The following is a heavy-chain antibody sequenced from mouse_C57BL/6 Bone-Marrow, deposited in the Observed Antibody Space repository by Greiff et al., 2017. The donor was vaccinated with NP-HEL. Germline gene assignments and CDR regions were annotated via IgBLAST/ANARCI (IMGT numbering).Heavy chain of an antibody. CDR3: ARNWGYFDY. V-gene: IGHV1-82*01. Sequence: QVQLKESGPELVKPGASVKISCKASGYAFSSSWMNWVKQRPGKGLEWIGRIYPGDGDTNYNGKFKGKATLTADKSSSTAYMQLSSLTSEDSAVYFCARNWGYFDYWGQGTTLTVSS. CDR2: IYPGDGDT. D-gene: IGHD4-1*01. J-gene: IGHJ2*01. CDR1: GYAFSSSW.